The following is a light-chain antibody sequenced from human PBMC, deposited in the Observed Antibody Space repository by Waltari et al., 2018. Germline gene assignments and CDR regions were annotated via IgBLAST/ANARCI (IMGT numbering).Light chain of an antibody. Sequence: DIQMTQSPSSLSASVGDRVTITCRASQSISSYLNWYQKKPGKAPKLLIYAASSLQSGVPSRFSGSGSGTDFTLTISSLQAEDVAVYYCQQYYSSPISFGQGTRLEIK. CDR2: AAS. CDR1: QSISSY. CDR3: QQYYSSPIS. V-gene: IGKV1-39*01. J-gene: IGKJ5*01.